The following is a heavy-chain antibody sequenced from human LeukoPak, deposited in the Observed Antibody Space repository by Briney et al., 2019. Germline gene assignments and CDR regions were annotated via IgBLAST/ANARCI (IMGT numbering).Heavy chain of an antibody. J-gene: IGHJ4*02. CDR2: ISGSGGST. V-gene: IGHV3-23*01. Sequence: GGSLRLSCAASGFTFNNYAMSWVRQAPGKGLEWVSAISGSGGSTFYADSVKGRFTISRDSSKNTLFLQVNSLRAEDTAVHYCAKETQLTVSALFDYWGQGALVTVSS. CDR1: GFTFNNYA. D-gene: IGHD1-1*01. CDR3: AKETQLTVSALFDY.